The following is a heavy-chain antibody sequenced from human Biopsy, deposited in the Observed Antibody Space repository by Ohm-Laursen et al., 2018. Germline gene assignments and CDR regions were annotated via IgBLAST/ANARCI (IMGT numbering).Heavy chain of an antibody. CDR1: GYTFITYY. CDR2: INPSGGST. D-gene: IGHD3-10*01. Sequence: SVKVSCKAFGYTFITYYVNWVRQAPGQGLEWMRKINPSGGSTSYAQKFQGRVTMTRDTSTTTVYMELSSLRSEDTAVYYCARDRIGGRGDPPDHWGQGTLVTVSS. V-gene: IGHV1-46*01. J-gene: IGHJ4*02. CDR3: ARDRIGGRGDPPDH.